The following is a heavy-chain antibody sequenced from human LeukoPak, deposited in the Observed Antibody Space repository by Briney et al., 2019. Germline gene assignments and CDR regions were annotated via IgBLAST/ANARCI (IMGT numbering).Heavy chain of an antibody. V-gene: IGHV1-58*01. CDR3: AAYHYDSKQYLDH. D-gene: IGHD3-22*01. Sequence: SVTVSCKASGFTFTSSAVQWVRQARGQRLEWIGWIVVGSGNTNYAQKFQERVTITRDMSTSTAYMELSSLRSEDTAVYYCAAYHYDSKQYLDHWGQGTLVTVSP. CDR2: IVVGSGNT. J-gene: IGHJ4*02. CDR1: GFTFTSSA.